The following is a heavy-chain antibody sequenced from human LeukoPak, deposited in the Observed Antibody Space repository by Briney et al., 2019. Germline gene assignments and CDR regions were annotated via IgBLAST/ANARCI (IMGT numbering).Heavy chain of an antibody. CDR3: ARGIYCSSTSCYFLAYYFDY. CDR2: INHSGST. J-gene: IGHJ4*02. CDR1: GGSFSGYY. Sequence: PSETLSLTCAVYGGSFSGYYWSWIRQPPGKGLEWIGEINHSGSTNYNPSLKSRVTISVDTSKNQFSLKLSSVTAADTAVYYCARGIYCSSTSCYFLAYYFDYWGQGTLVTVSS. D-gene: IGHD2-2*01. V-gene: IGHV4-34*01.